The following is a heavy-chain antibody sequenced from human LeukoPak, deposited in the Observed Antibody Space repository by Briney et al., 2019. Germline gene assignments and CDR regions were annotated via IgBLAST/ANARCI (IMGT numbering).Heavy chain of an antibody. J-gene: IGHJ4*02. CDR1: GYTFINYW. CDR2: IYPGDSDT. CDR3: ARWAASGTGLDY. D-gene: IGHD6-13*01. Sequence: GESLKISCKGSGYTFINYWIGWVRQLPGKGLEWMGIIYPGDSDTRYSPSFQGQVTISADKSISTAYLQWSSLKASDTAMYYCARWAASGTGLDYWGQGTLASVSS. V-gene: IGHV5-51*01.